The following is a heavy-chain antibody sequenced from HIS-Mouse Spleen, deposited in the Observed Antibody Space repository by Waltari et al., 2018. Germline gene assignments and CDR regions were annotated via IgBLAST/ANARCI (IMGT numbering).Heavy chain of an antibody. J-gene: IGHJ4*02. CDR1: GGSISSYY. D-gene: IGHD5-18*01. CDR2: SYYSGGP. CDR3: ARHADTAMAYYFDY. V-gene: IGHV4-59*08. Sequence: QVQLQESGPGLVKPSETLSLTCTVSGGSISSYYWSWIRQPPGKGLEWIGYSYYSGGPNYNPTRKSRVTKSVDTSKNQFSLKLSSVTAADTAVYYCARHADTAMAYYFDYWGQGTLVTVSS.